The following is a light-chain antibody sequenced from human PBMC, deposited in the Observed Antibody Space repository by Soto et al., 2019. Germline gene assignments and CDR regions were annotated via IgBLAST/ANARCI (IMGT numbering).Light chain of an antibody. J-gene: IGKJ2*01. CDR3: QQYNSYRYT. Sequence: DIQMTQSPSTLSASVGDRVTITCRASQSISSWLAGYQQKPGKAPKLLIYKGSSLESGVPSRFSGSGSGTEFTLTISSLQPDDFSTCFCQQYNSYRYTLGEGTKLEIK. CDR2: KGS. CDR1: QSISSW. V-gene: IGKV1-5*03.